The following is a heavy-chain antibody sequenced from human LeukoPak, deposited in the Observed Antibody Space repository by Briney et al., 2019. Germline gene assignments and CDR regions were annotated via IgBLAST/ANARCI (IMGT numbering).Heavy chain of an antibody. V-gene: IGHV1-69*13. D-gene: IGHD2-15*01. CDR3: ARVWCSGGSCYSSRGAFDI. CDR1: GGTFSSNT. J-gene: IGHJ3*02. Sequence: PLASVKVSCKASGGTFSSNTISWVRQAPGQGLKCMGGIIPIFGTANYAQKFQGRVTITADESTSTAYMELSSLRYEDTAVYYCARVWCSGGSCYSSRGAFDIWGQGTMVTVSS. CDR2: IIPIFGTA.